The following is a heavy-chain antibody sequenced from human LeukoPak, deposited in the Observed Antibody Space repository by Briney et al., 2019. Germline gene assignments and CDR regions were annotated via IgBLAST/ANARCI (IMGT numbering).Heavy chain of an antibody. CDR2: NYYGGSA. V-gene: IGHV4-39*01. Sequence: PSETLSLTCTVSGDSVSSPGYYWAWIRQPPGKGLEWIGTNYYGGSAHYSPSLKSRVTISVDTSKNQFSLKVSSVTAADTAVYYCARRGDSHAIFDYWGQGILVTVSS. CDR1: GDSVSSPGYY. D-gene: IGHD5-18*01. J-gene: IGHJ4*02. CDR3: ARRGDSHAIFDY.